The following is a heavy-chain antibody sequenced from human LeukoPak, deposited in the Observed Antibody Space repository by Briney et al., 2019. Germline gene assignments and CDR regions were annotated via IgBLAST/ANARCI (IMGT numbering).Heavy chain of an antibody. Sequence: SETLSLTCAVYGGSFSGYYWSWIRQPPGKGLEWIGEINHSRSTNYNPSLKSRVTMTIDTSKKEVSLKLTSVTAADTSIYFCATSTKTVRPDSWDSWGQGTLVSVSS. CDR1: GGSFSGYY. CDR2: INHSRST. V-gene: IGHV4-34*01. CDR3: ATSTKTVRPDSWDS. D-gene: IGHD6-6*01. J-gene: IGHJ4*02.